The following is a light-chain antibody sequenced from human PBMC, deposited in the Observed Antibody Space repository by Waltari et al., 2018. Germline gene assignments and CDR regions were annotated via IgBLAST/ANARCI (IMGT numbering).Light chain of an antibody. CDR2: LGS. J-gene: IGKJ2*01. V-gene: IGKV2-28*01. CDR1: QSLLHSNGYNY. CDR3: MQALQIPDT. Sequence: DIVMTQSPLSLPVTPAEPASISCRPSQSLLHSNGYNYLDWYLQKPGQSPRLLIYLGSNRASGVPDRFSGSGSGTDFTLQISRVEAEDVGVYYCMQALQIPDTFGQGTKLEIK.